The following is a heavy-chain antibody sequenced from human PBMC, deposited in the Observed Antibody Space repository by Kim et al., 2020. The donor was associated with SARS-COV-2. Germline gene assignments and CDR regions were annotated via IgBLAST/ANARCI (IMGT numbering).Heavy chain of an antibody. V-gene: IGHV3-11*06. D-gene: IGHD3-9*01. J-gene: IGHJ6*02. Sequence: GGSLRLSCAASGFTFSDYYMSWIRQAPGKGLEWVSYISSSSSYTNYADSVKGRFTISRDNAKNSLYLQMNSLRAEDTAVYYCAREKLNYVLRYFDWLPSRNYGMDVWGQGTTVTVSS. CDR3: AREKLNYVLRYFDWLPSRNYGMDV. CDR2: ISSSSSYT. CDR1: GFTFSDYY.